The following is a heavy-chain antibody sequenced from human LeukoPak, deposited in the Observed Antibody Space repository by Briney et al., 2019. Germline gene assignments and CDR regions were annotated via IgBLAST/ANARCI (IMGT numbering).Heavy chain of an antibody. V-gene: IGHV4-38-2*02. D-gene: IGHD3-10*01. CDR3: ARAIYGSGIYYYYYMDV. CDR2: IYHSGST. CDR1: GYSISSGYY. Sequence: SETLSLTCTVSGYSISSGYYWGWIRQPPGKGLEWIGSIYHSGSTYYNPSLKSRVTISVDTSKNQFSLKLSSVTAADTSVYYCARAIYGSGIYYYYYMDVWGKGTTVTVSS. J-gene: IGHJ6*03.